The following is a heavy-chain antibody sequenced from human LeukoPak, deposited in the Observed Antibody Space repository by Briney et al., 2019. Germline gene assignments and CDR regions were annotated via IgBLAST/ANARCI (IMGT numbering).Heavy chain of an antibody. CDR2: ISGSGGNT. CDR1: RFSFSSYA. D-gene: IGHD3-10*01. Sequence: GGSLRLSCAASRFSFSSYAMSWVRQAPGKGLEWVSVISGSGGNTYYADSAKGRFTISRDNSKNTLYLQMNSLRAEDTAVYYCARKYGSAVQPFDYWGQGTLVTVSS. J-gene: IGHJ4*02. CDR3: ARKYGSAVQPFDY. V-gene: IGHV3-23*01.